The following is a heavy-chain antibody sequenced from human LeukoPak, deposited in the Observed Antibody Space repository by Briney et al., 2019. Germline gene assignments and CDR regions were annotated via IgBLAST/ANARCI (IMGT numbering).Heavy chain of an antibody. J-gene: IGHJ4*02. CDR1: GYSFSDYF. V-gene: IGHV1-69-2*01. D-gene: IGHD5/OR15-5a*01. CDR3: AASTVSTFPDF. CDR2: VDPEDGQT. Sequence: ASVKVSCKTSGYSFSDYFIHWVQQAPGKGLEWMGRVDPEDGQTLYAEKFQGRVTITVDTSAETSSMELSSLRSEDTAIYYCAASTVSTFPDFWGPGTLVSVSS.